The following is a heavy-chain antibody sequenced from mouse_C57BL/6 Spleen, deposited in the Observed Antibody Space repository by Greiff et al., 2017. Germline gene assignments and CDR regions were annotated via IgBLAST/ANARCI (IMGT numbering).Heavy chain of an antibody. Sequence: EVMLVESGGGLVKPGGSLKLSCAASGFTFSDYGMHWVRQAPEKGLEWVAYISSGSSTIYYADTVKGRFTISRDNAKNTLFLQMTSLRSEDTAMYYCERDQFDGYYVRYAMDYWGQGTSVTVSS. J-gene: IGHJ4*01. V-gene: IGHV5-17*01. CDR1: GFTFSDYG. CDR3: ERDQFDGYYVRYAMDY. D-gene: IGHD2-3*01. CDR2: ISSGSSTI.